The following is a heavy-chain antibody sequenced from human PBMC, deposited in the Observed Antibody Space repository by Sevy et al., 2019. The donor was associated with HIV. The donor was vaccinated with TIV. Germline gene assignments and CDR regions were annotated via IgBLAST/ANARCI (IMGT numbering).Heavy chain of an antibody. CDR3: GRSIAVAGGDY. CDR2: IKQDGSEK. Sequence: GGSLRLSCAASGFTFSAYWMSWVRQAPGKGLEWVANIKQDGSEKYHADSVKGRFIISRDNAKKSLYLQMNSLRAEDTAVYYCGRSIAVAGGDYWGQGTLVTVSS. CDR1: GFTFSAYW. D-gene: IGHD6-19*01. J-gene: IGHJ4*02. V-gene: IGHV3-7*01.